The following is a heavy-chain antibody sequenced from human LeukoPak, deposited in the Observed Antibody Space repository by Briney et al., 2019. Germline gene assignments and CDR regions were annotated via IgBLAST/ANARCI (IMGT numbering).Heavy chain of an antibody. Sequence: GGSLRLSCAASGFTFSSYGMHWVRQAPGKGLEWVAFIRYDGSNKYYADSVKGRFTISRDNSKNTLYLQMNSLRAEDTAVYYCAKVEESGYEYYFDYWGQGTLVTVSS. J-gene: IGHJ4*02. CDR1: GFTFSSYG. CDR2: IRYDGSNK. D-gene: IGHD5-12*01. V-gene: IGHV3-30*02. CDR3: AKVEESGYEYYFDY.